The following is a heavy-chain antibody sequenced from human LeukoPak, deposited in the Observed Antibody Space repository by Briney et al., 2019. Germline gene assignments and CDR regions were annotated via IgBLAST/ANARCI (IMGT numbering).Heavy chain of an antibody. J-gene: IGHJ1*01. CDR3: ARDGPGGYFQH. CDR1: GFTFSSYE. CDR2: ISSSGSTI. D-gene: IGHD3-10*01. Sequence: GGSLRLSCAASGFTFSSYEMNWVRQAPGKGLEWLSYISSSGSTIYYADSVKGRFTISRDNAKNSLYLQMNSLRAEDTAVYYCARDGPGGYFQHWGQGTLVTVSS. V-gene: IGHV3-48*03.